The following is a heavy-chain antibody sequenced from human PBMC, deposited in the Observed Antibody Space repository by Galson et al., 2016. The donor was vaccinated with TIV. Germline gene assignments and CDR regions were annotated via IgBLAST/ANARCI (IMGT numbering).Heavy chain of an antibody. V-gene: IGHV4-38-2*01. Sequence: SEPLSLTCDVSGDSISTAYYWGWIRRPPGRALEWIGSVYHSGTTYYSPPLKSQPTISVDTSRSQFSLKLNSVTAADTAVYYCVRHRRMGTRVYSFDVWGQGTKVAVSS. CDR3: VRHRRMGTRVYSFDV. D-gene: IGHD5-24*01. CDR1: GDSISTAYY. CDR2: VYHSGTT. J-gene: IGHJ3*01.